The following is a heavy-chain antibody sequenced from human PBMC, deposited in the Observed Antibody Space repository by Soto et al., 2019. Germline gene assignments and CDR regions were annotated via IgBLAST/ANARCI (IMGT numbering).Heavy chain of an antibody. CDR1: GDSISTGYY. D-gene: IGHD3-3*01. Sequence: SETLSLTCAVSGDSISTGYYWAWIRQPPGKGLEWIGSIYHSGTTYYNPSLKSRITMSVDTSKNQFYLKLSSVTAADTAVYYCARYNGYYDFWSGYLAPRARPWYYYYYGMDVWGQGTTGTV. CDR2: IYHSGTT. V-gene: IGHV4-38-2*01. CDR3: ARYNGYYDFWSGYLAPRARPWYYYYYGMDV. J-gene: IGHJ6*02.